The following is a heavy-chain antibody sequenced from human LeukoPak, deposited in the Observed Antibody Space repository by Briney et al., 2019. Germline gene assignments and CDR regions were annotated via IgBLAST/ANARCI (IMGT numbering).Heavy chain of an antibody. Sequence: GGSLRLSCAASGFSFSSYSMNWVRQAQRTGLERVSSISSSSSYINYADSVKGRCTISRDNAKNSLYLQMNSLRAEYTAVYYCARESIRGSSSGWYNAATRDWYFDLWGRGTLVTVSS. CDR3: ARESIRGSSSGWYNAATRDWYFDL. V-gene: IGHV3-21*01. D-gene: IGHD6-19*01. CDR1: GFSFSSYS. CDR2: ISSSSSYI. J-gene: IGHJ2*01.